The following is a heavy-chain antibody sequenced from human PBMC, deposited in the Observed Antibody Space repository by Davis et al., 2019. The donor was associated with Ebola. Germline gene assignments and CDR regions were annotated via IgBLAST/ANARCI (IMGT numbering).Heavy chain of an antibody. Sequence: ASVKVSCKASGYTFTRYGINWVRQAPGQGLEWLGWISAYNNNPDYAQKLKGRVTMTTDTSTSTAYMELNSLTSDDTAVYYCARGISMVRPRDWFDAWGQGTLVTVSS. D-gene: IGHD3-10*01. CDR1: GYTFTRYG. CDR2: ISAYNNNP. V-gene: IGHV1-18*04. CDR3: ARGISMVRPRDWFDA. J-gene: IGHJ5*02.